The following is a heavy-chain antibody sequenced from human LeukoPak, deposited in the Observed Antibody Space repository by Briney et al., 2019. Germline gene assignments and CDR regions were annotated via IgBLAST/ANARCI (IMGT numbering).Heavy chain of an antibody. D-gene: IGHD2-21*01. CDR3: ARVLGDSTD. J-gene: IGHJ4*02. Sequence: ASVKASCKASGYTFTSYYMHWVREAPGQGLEWMGIINPSGGSTSYAQKFQGRVTMTRDMSTSAVYMELSSLRSEDTAVYYCARVLGDSTDWGQGTLVTVSS. CDR2: INPSGGST. CDR1: GYTFTSYY. V-gene: IGHV1-46*01.